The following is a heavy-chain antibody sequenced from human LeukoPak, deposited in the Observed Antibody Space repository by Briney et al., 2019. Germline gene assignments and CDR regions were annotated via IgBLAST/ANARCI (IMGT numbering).Heavy chain of an antibody. Sequence: SGGSLRLSCAASGFTFSNYWMHWVRQAPGEALMWVSRIKSDGSSTTYADSVKGRFTISRDNAKNTLYLQMNSLRAEDTVVYYCSRDSLSSCGGDCYSGLDVWGQGTTVTVSS. J-gene: IGHJ6*02. CDR3: SRDSLSSCGGDCYSGLDV. V-gene: IGHV3-74*01. D-gene: IGHD2-21*02. CDR2: IKSDGSST. CDR1: GFTFSNYW.